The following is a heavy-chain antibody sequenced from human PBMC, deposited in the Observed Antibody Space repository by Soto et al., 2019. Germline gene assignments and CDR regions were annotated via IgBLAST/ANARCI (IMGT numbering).Heavy chain of an antibody. J-gene: IGHJ4*02. CDR1: GGTFSSYT. CDR2: IIPILGIA. D-gene: IGHD2-2*01. V-gene: IGHV1-69*02. Sequence: QVQLVQSRAEVKKPGSSVKVSCKASGGTFSSYTISWVRQAPGQGLEWMGRIIPILGIANYAQKFQGRVTITADKSTNTAYMELRSLRSEDTAVYYCALGVVVPAAMQAGKAFDYWGQGTLVTVSS. CDR3: ALGVVVPAAMQAGKAFDY.